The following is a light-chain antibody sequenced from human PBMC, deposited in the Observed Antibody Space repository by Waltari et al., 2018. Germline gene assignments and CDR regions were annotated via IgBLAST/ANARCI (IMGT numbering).Light chain of an antibody. CDR3: QHYVSLPAT. V-gene: IGKV3-20*01. CDR1: QSLNRA. Sequence: IVLTQSPGTLSMSPGEGVTLSCRASQSLNRALAWYQQKPGQAPRLLIYNGFNRATDIPDRFSGCGSGTEFSLTISRLEPEDFAVYYCQHYVSLPATFGQGTRVEIK. J-gene: IGKJ1*01. CDR2: NGF.